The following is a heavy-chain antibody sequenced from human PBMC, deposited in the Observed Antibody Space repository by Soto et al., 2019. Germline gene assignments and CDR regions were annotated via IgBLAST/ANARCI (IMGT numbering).Heavy chain of an antibody. CDR2: ISGTASRT. D-gene: IGHD3-9*01. CDR1: GFTPTTTP. V-gene: IGHV3-23*01. J-gene: IGHJ4*02. CDR3: ATSFRYFDN. Sequence: GGSLRLSCAGSGFTPTTTPLSWVCQPPGKGLEWVTTISGTASRTYYVDSVKGRFFISRDNSKNTVTLQMNNLTVDDTAVYYCATSFRYFDNWGQGTRVTRLL.